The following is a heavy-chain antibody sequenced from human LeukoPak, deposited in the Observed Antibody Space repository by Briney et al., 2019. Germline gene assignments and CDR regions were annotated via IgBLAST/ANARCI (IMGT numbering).Heavy chain of an antibody. D-gene: IGHD2-15*01. J-gene: IGHJ4*02. Sequence: KPSETLSLTCTVSGGSISSSSYYWGWIRQPPGKGLEWIGSIYYSGSTYYNPSLKSRVTISVDTSKNQFSLKLSSVTAADTAVYYCARRGRWGYCSGGSCYHEFDYWGQGTLVTVSS. CDR3: ARRGRWGYCSGGSCYHEFDY. CDR2: IYYSGST. V-gene: IGHV4-39*01. CDR1: GGSISSSSYY.